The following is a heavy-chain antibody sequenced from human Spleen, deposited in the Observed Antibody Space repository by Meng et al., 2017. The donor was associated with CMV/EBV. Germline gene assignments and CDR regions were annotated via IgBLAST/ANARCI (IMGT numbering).Heavy chain of an antibody. J-gene: IGHJ4*02. D-gene: IGHD1-1*01. CDR3: AIQGAHDFVLEY. V-gene: IGHV1-2*02. CDR2: INPNSGGT. CDR1: GYIVTDYY. Sequence: CTASGYIVTDYYIHWVRQAPGQGLEWMGWINPNSGGTNFAQRFHGKITMTRDTSISTAYMEMGSLRSGDTAVYYCAIQGAHDFVLEYWGQGTLVTVSS.